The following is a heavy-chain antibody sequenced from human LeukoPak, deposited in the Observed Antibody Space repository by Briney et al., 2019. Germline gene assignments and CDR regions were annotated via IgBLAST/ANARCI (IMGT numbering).Heavy chain of an antibody. D-gene: IGHD3-10*01. V-gene: IGHV1-46*01. CDR3: AREITMVRGVMRYIDY. CDR1: GYTFTSYY. CDR2: INPSGGST. J-gene: IGHJ4*02. Sequence: ASVKVSCKASGYTFTSYYMHWVRQAPGQGLEWMGIINPSGGSTSYAQKFQGGVTMTRDTSTSTVYMELSSLRSEDTAVYYCAREITMVRGVMRYIDYWGQGTLVTVSS.